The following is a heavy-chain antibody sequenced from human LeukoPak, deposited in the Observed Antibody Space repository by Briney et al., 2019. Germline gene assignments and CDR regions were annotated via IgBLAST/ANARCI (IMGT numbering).Heavy chain of an antibody. CDR3: ARVGSTVVTPLDY. Sequence: GGSLRLSCAASGFTFSSYWMHWVRQAPGKGLVSVSRINSDGSSTSYADSVKGRFTISRDNAKNTLYLQMNSLRAEDTAVYYCARVGSTVVTPLDYWGQGTLVTVSS. J-gene: IGHJ4*02. V-gene: IGHV3-74*01. CDR2: INSDGSST. D-gene: IGHD4-23*01. CDR1: GFTFSSYW.